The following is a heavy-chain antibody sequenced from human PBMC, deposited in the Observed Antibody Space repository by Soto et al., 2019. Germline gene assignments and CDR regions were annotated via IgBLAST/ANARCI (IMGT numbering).Heavy chain of an antibody. Sequence: PGGSLRLSCAASGFTFSSYSMSWVRQAPGKGLEWVSAISGSGGSTYYADSVKGRFTISRDNSKNTLYLQMNSLRAEDTAVYYCAKDPHPYSNYYYYMDVWGKGTTVTVSS. V-gene: IGHV3-23*01. J-gene: IGHJ6*03. CDR2: ISGSGGST. D-gene: IGHD4-4*01. CDR3: AKDPHPYSNYYYYMDV. CDR1: GFTFSSYS.